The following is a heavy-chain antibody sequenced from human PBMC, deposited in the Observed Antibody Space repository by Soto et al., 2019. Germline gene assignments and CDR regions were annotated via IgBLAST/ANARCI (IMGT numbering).Heavy chain of an antibody. CDR1: GGSFSVYY. J-gene: IGHJ6*01. V-gene: IGHV4-34*01. D-gene: IGHD4-17*01. CDR3: ARVGDYGDYELYYYYGMDV. CDR2: INHSGST. Sequence: AETLCIACAFYGGSFSVYYWSWIRQPPGKGLEWIGEINHSGSTNYNPSLKSRVTISVDTSKNQFSLKLSSVTAADTAVYYCARVGDYGDYELYYYYGMDVWGQGTPVTVSS.